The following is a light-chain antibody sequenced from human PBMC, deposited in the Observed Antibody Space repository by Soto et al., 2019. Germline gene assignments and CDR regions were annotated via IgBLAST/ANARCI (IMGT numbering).Light chain of an antibody. V-gene: IGKV4-1*01. CDR2: WAS. CDR3: QQYYSAPRT. Sequence: DIVMTQSPDSLAVSLGERATINCKSSQSVLYSSNNKNYLTWYQQKPGQPPKLLIYWASTRESGVPDRLSGSGSGTDFTLTINSLQAEDVAVYYCQQYYSAPRTFGQGTKVEIK. J-gene: IGKJ1*01. CDR1: QSVLYSSNNKNY.